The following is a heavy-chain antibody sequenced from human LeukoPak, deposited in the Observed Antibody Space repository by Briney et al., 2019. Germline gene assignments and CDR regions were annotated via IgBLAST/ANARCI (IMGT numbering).Heavy chain of an antibody. Sequence: SETLSLTCAVYGESFSGHYWSWIRQPPGNGLEWIGEVNHSGSTNYNPSLKSRVTISADTSKNQFSLKLSSVTAADTAVYYCARDKTNNWFDPWGQGTLVTVSS. V-gene: IGHV4-34*01. CDR1: GESFSGHY. CDR2: VNHSGST. CDR3: ARDKTNNWFDP. J-gene: IGHJ5*02.